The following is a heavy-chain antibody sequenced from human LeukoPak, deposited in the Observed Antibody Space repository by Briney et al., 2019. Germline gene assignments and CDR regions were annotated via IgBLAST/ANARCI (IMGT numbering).Heavy chain of an antibody. CDR2: INPNSGGT. Sequence: GASVKVSCKASGYTFTGYYMHWVRQAPGQGLEWMGWINPNSGGTNYAQKFQGRVTMTRDTSISTAYMELSSLRSEDTAVYYCARVGYCGGDCYDSYYMDVWGKGTTVTVSS. J-gene: IGHJ6*03. D-gene: IGHD2-21*02. CDR1: GYTFTGYY. V-gene: IGHV1-2*02. CDR3: ARVGYCGGDCYDSYYMDV.